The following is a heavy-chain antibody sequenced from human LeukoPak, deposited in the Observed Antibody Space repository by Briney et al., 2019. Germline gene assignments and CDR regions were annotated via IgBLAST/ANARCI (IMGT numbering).Heavy chain of an antibody. D-gene: IGHD3-22*01. J-gene: IGHJ4*02. CDR3: ARTGSGYYYALFDY. CDR2: ISSSSSYI. V-gene: IGHV3-21*01. Sequence: GGSLRLSCAASGFTFSSYSMNWVRQAPGKGLEWVSSISSSSSYIYYADSVKGRFTISRDNAKNSLYLQMNSLRAEDTAVYYCARTGSGYYYALFDYWGQGTLVTVSS. CDR1: GFTFSSYS.